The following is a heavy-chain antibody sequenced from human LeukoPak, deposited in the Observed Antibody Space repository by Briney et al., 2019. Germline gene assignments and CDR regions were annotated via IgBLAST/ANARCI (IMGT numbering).Heavy chain of an antibody. D-gene: IGHD4-4*01. CDR3: AKPPYSNSMYYYGMDV. V-gene: IGHV3-23*01. Sequence: GGSLRLSCAASGFTFSSYAMSWVRQAPGQGLEWVSAISGSGGSTYYADSVKGRFTISRDNSTKTLYLQMNSLRAEDTAVYYCAKPPYSNSMYYYGMDVWGQGTTVTVSS. J-gene: IGHJ6*02. CDR2: ISGSGGST. CDR1: GFTFSSYA.